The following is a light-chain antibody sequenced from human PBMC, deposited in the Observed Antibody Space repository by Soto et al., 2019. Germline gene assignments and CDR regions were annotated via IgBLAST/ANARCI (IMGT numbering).Light chain of an antibody. J-gene: IGKJ5*01. CDR1: QTVLSSSNNRNY. Sequence: DIVMTQSPDSLAVSLGERATITCKSSQTVLSSSNNRNYLSWYQQKAGQPQQLLIYEVYNRFSGVQDRFSGSGSGTDFTLKIRRVEAEDVGVYYCMQSIQLPITFGQGTRLENK. V-gene: IGKV2D-29*01. CDR2: EVY. CDR3: MQSIQLPIT.